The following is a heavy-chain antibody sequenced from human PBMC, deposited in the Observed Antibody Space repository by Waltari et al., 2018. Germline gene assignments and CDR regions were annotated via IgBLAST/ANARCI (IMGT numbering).Heavy chain of an antibody. CDR1: GFTFSSYW. CDR2: IKQDGSEK. Sequence: EVQLVESGGGLVQPGGSLRLSCAASGFTFSSYWMSWVRQAPGKGLEWVANIKQDGSEKYYVDSVKGRFTISRDNAKNSLYLQMNSLRAEDTAVYYCARDGSYYDFWSGYFTAGYYYYMDVWGKGTTVT. CDR3: ARDGSYYDFWSGYFTAGYYYYMDV. J-gene: IGHJ6*03. D-gene: IGHD3-3*01. V-gene: IGHV3-7*01.